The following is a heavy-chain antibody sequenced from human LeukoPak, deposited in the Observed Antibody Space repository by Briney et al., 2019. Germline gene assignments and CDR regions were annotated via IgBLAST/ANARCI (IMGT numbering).Heavy chain of an antibody. V-gene: IGHV3-23*01. CDR2: ISGSGGST. CDR1: GFTFSSYA. CDR3: AKDTTYYYDSSGYTRTPGRSFDI. D-gene: IGHD3-22*01. J-gene: IGHJ3*02. Sequence: GGSLRLSCAASGFTFSSYAMSWVHQAPGKGLEWVSGISGSGGSTYYADSVKGRFTISRDNSKNTLYLQMNSLRAEDTAVYYCAKDTTYYYDSSGYTRTPGRSFDIWGQGTMVTVSS.